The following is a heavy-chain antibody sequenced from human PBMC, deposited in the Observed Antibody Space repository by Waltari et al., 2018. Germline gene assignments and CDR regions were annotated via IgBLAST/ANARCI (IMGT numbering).Heavy chain of an antibody. CDR2: INSDGSLT. Sequence: EVQLVESGGALVQPGGSLRLSCSASGFTFSTLWMHWVRQAPGKGLVWVSRINSDGSLTTSADSVKGRFTISRDNAKNTLYLQMNSLRVEDTAVYYCVRGLGDSWGQGTLVTVSS. CDR3: VRGLGDS. D-gene: IGHD3-16*01. J-gene: IGHJ5*01. V-gene: IGHV3-74*01. CDR1: GFTFSTLW.